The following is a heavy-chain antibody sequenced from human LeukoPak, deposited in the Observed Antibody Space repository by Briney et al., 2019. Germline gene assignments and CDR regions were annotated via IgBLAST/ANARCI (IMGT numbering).Heavy chain of an antibody. CDR1: GFTFSSYW. D-gene: IGHD5/OR15-5a*01. CDR3: ASVLSNYYYYYMDV. Sequence: PGGSLRLSCAASGFTFSSYWMSWVRQAPGKGLEWVANINQDGSEKYYVDSVKGRFTISRDNAKNSLYLQMNSLRAEDTAVYYCASVLSNYYYYYMDVWGKGTTVTVPS. CDR2: INQDGSEK. V-gene: IGHV3-7*01. J-gene: IGHJ6*03.